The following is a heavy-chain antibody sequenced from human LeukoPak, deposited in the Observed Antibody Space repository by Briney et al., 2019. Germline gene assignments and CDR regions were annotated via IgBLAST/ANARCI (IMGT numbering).Heavy chain of an antibody. CDR2: INHSGST. CDR1: GGSFSGYY. D-gene: IGHD5-12*01. V-gene: IGHV4-34*01. Sequence: SETLSLTCAVYGGSFSGYYWSWIRQPPGKGLEWIWEINHSGSTNYNPSLKSRVTISVDTSKNQFSLKLSSVTAADTAVYYCARAGKGRNSKREYSGYYFDYWGQGTLVTVSS. J-gene: IGHJ4*02. CDR3: ARAGKGRNSKREYSGYYFDY.